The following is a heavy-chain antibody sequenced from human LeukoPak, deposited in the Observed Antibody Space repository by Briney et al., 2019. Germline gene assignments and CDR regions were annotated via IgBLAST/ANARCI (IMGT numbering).Heavy chain of an antibody. V-gene: IGHV3-48*03. Sequence: GGSLRLSCAASGFTFSSYEMNWVRQAPGKGLEWVSYISSSGSTIYYADSVKGRFTISGDNAKNSPYLQMNSLRAEDTAVYYCAELGITMIGGVWGKGTTVTISS. D-gene: IGHD3-10*02. CDR3: AELGITMIGGV. CDR2: ISSSGSTI. J-gene: IGHJ6*04. CDR1: GFTFSSYE.